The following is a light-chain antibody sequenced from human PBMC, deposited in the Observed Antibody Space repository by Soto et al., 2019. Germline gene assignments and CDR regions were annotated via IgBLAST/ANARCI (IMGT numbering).Light chain of an antibody. CDR2: DNN. CDR3: GTWDSSLSARGV. J-gene: IGLJ2*01. V-gene: IGLV1-51*01. CDR1: SSNIGNNY. Sequence: QSVLTQPPSVSAAPGQKVTISCSGSSSNIGNNYVSWYQQLPGTAPKLLIYDNNKRPSGIPDRFSGSKSGTSATLGITGLQTGDEADYYCGTWDSSLSARGVFGGGTKVTVL.